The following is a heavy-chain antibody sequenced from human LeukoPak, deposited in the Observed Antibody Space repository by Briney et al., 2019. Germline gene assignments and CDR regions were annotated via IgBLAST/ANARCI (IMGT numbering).Heavy chain of an antibody. D-gene: IGHD4-11*01. Sequence: ASVKVSCKASGYTFTSYGISWVRQAPGQGLEWMGWISAYNGNTNYAQKLQGRVTMTTDTSTSTAYMELRSLRSDDTAVYYCARGRRVTTGHYYFDYWGQGTLVTVSS. J-gene: IGHJ4*02. CDR1: GYTFTSYG. V-gene: IGHV1-18*01. CDR3: ARGRRVTTGHYYFDY. CDR2: ISAYNGNT.